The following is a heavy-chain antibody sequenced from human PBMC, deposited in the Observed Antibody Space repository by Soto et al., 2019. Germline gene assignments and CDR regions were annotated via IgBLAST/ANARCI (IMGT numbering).Heavy chain of an antibody. Sequence: EVLLVESGGGIVQPGGSLRLSCAASGFPFGGEWMHWVRQGPGKGLVWVSRMNKDGSIIAYADSVRGRFTISRDNAKSTLYLHMNNLGPEDTALYIGVRPYGDSAGWGQGTPVIVSS. CDR1: GFPFGGEW. J-gene: IGHJ4*01. D-gene: IGHD4-17*01. CDR2: MNKDGSII. CDR3: VRPYGDSAG. V-gene: IGHV3-74*01.